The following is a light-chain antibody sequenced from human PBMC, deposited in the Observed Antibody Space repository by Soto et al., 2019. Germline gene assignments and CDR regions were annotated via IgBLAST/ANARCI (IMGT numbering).Light chain of an antibody. CDR1: SSDVGSYNL. CDR2: EGS. CDR3: CSYAGSSISGV. V-gene: IGLV2-23*01. J-gene: IGLJ3*02. Sequence: QSALTQPASVSGSPGQSITISCTGTSSDVGSYNLVSWYQQHPGKAPKLMIYEGSKRPSGVSNRFSGSKSGNTASLTISVLQAEDEADYYCCSYAGSSISGVFGGGTKLTVL.